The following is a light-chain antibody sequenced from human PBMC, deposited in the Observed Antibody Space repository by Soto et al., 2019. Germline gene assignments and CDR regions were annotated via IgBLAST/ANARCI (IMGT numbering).Light chain of an antibody. CDR1: QSVSSY. Sequence: EIVMTQSPATLSLNPGERATLSCRASQSVSSYLAWYQQKPGQAPRLLIFGASYRATGIPARFSGSGSGTEFNLTISSLQPEDIATYYCQQYDNLPLTFGGGTKVDIK. J-gene: IGKJ4*01. CDR2: GAS. V-gene: IGKV3D-15*01. CDR3: QQYDNLPLT.